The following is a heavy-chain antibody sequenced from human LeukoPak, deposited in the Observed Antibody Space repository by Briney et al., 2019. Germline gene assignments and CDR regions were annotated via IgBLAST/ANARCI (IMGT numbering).Heavy chain of an antibody. J-gene: IGHJ4*02. CDR1: GFTFSSYA. CDR2: ISGSGGST. CDR3: AKDSPYYYGSGPVGFDY. D-gene: IGHD3-10*01. V-gene: IGHV3-23*01. Sequence: GGSLRLSCAASGFTFSSYAMSWVRQAPGKGLEWVSAISGSGGSTYYADSVKGRFTISRDNSKNTLYLQMNSLRAEDTAVYYCAKDSPYYYGSGPVGFDYWGQGTLVTVSS.